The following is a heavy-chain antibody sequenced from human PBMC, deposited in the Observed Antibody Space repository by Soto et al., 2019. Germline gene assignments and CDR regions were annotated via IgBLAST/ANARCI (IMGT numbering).Heavy chain of an antibody. D-gene: IGHD6-19*01. CDR1: AYTLVTYY. CDR2: ISPHNGKT. CDR3: ARYSSHYFYY. V-gene: IGHV1-18*01. Sequence: GSSVKVSCKPSAYTLVTYYIRWLRQGPGQGIEWMGSISPHNGKTNYIEDLQGRVTLTADTSTRTAYMELRNLRSDDTAVYFCARYSSHYFYYWGQGTLVTVSS. J-gene: IGHJ4*02.